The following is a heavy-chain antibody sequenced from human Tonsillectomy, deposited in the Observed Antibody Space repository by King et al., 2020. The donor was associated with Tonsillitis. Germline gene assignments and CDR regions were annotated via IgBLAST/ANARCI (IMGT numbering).Heavy chain of an antibody. CDR2: IYQSGTT. D-gene: IGHD2-2*01. CDR1: GGSISSRNW. Sequence: VQLQESGPGLLKPSGTLSLTCAVSGGSISSRNWWGWVRQPPGKGLEWIGEIYQSGTTHYNPSLKSRATISVDKSKNQFSLNLTSVTAADTAVYYCSKRPAAVSQYYHMDVWGKGTTVTVSS. V-gene: IGHV4-4*02. CDR3: SKRPAAVSQYYHMDV. J-gene: IGHJ6*03.